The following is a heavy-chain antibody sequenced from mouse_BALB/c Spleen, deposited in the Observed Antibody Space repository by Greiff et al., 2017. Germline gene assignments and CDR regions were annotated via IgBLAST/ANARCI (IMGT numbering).Heavy chain of an antibody. J-gene: IGHJ4*01. Sequence: EVKLVESGGGLVKPGGSLKLSCAASGFTFSSYAMSWVRQSPEKRLEWVAEISSGGSYTYYPDTVTGRFTISRDNAKNTLYLEMSSLRSEDTAMYYCARAYYGSHYAMDYWGQGTSVTVSS. V-gene: IGHV5-9-4*01. CDR1: GFTFSSYA. CDR2: ISSGGSYT. D-gene: IGHD1-1*01. CDR3: ARAYYGSHYAMDY.